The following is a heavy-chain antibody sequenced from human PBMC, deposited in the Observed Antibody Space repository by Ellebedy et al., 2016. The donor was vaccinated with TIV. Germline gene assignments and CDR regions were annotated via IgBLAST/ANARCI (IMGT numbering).Heavy chain of an antibody. CDR3: SRHRGYGMDV. J-gene: IGHJ6*02. D-gene: IGHD3-10*01. V-gene: IGHV5-10-1*01. Sequence: GESLKISCKASGYSFSTYWITWVRQMPGKGLEWMGKIDPTDSYTNYSPSFQGLVTISADESASTAYRQWPSLKASDSATYYCSRHRGYGMDVWGQGTTVTVSS. CDR1: GYSFSTYW. CDR2: IDPTDSYT.